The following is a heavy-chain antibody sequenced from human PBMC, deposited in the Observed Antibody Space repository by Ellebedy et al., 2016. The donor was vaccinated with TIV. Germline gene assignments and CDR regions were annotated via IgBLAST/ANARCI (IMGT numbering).Heavy chain of an antibody. V-gene: IGHV4-59*01. Sequence: MPSETLSLTCTVPGGSISSYYWSWIRQPPGKGLEWIGYIYYSGSTNYNPSLRSRVTISVDTSKNQFSLKLSSVTAADTAVYYCARGIDDFWSGGARFDPWGQGTLVTVSS. CDR2: IYYSGST. J-gene: IGHJ5*02. D-gene: IGHD3-3*01. CDR1: GGSISSYY. CDR3: ARGIDDFWSGGARFDP.